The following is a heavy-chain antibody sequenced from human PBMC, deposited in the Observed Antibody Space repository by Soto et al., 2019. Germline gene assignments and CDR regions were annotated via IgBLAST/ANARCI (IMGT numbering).Heavy chain of an antibody. CDR2: IKSKNDGGTT. CDR1: GFTFSDAW. V-gene: IGHV3-15*07. Sequence: GGSLRLSCAASGFTFSDAWINWVRQAPGKGLEWVGRIKSKNDGGTTDFAAPVKGRFDISRDDSRDMMYMEKYNLKTDDTAVYYCTTDSLFTGQLVRMDNWGHGTLVTVSA. CDR3: TTDSLFTGQLVRMDN. D-gene: IGHD3-9*01. J-gene: IGHJ4*01.